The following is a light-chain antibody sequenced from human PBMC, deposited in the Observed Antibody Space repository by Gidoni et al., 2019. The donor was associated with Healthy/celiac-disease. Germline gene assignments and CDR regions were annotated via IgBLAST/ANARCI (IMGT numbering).Light chain of an antibody. CDR2: DAS. J-gene: IGKJ5*01. V-gene: IGKV1-33*01. CDR3: RQYDNLPPFT. Sequence: DIQMTASPSSLSASVGDRVTSTCQARQDVSNYLNWYKQKPGKAPKPLIYDASNLATGVPSRFSGSGSGTDFTFTISSLQPQDNATYYCRQYDNLPPFTFGQGTRLNIK. CDR1: QDVSNY.